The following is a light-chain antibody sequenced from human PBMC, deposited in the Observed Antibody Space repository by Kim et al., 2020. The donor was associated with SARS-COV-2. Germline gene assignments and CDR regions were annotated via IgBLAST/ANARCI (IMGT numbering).Light chain of an antibody. CDR3: MQALQTPIT. CDR2: LGS. Sequence: DIVMTQSPLSLPVTPGEPASISCRSSQSLLHSNGYNYLDWYLQKLGQSPQLLIYLGSNRASGVPDRFSGSGSGTDFTLKISRVEAEDVGVYYSMQALQTPITFGQGRRLEIK. V-gene: IGKV2-28*01. J-gene: IGKJ5*01. CDR1: QSLLHSNGYNY.